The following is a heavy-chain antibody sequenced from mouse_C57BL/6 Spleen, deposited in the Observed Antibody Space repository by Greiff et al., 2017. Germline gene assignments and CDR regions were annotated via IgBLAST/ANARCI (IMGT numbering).Heavy chain of an antibody. CDR1: GFTFSSYG. CDR2: ISSGGSYT. D-gene: IGHD2-2*01. V-gene: IGHV5-6*01. Sequence: EVQLVESGGDLVKPGGSLKLSCAASGFTFSSYGMSWVRQTPDKRLEWVATISSGGSYTYYPDSVKGRFTISRDNAKNTLYLQMSSLKSEDTAMYYCARHGMVTTASYYFDYWGQGTTLTVSS. J-gene: IGHJ2*01. CDR3: ARHGMVTTASYYFDY.